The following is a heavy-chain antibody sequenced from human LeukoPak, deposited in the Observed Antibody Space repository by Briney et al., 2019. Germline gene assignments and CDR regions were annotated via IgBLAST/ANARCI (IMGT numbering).Heavy chain of an antibody. J-gene: IGHJ5*02. CDR2: IYPGDSDT. Sequence: GESLKISCKGSGYSFTSYWIGWVRQMPGKGLEWMGIIYPGDSDTRYSPSFQGQVTISADKSISTAYLQWSSLKASDTAMYYCARHAQYYDILTGKHNWFDPWGQGTLVTVSS. V-gene: IGHV5-51*01. CDR3: ARHAQYYDILTGKHNWFDP. D-gene: IGHD3-9*01. CDR1: GYSFTSYW.